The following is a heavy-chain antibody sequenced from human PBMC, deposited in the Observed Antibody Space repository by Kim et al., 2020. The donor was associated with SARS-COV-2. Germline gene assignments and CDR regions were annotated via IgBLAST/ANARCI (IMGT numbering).Heavy chain of an antibody. CDR3: ARSQIGIAVAGTGFFDY. Sequence: ASVKVSCKASGYTFTSYGISWVRQAPGQGLEWMGWISAYNGNTNYAQKLQGRVTMTTDTSTSTAYMELRSLRSDDTAVYYCARSQIGIAVAGTGFFDYWGQGTLVTVSS. J-gene: IGHJ4*02. D-gene: IGHD6-19*01. CDR2: ISAYNGNT. CDR1: GYTFTSYG. V-gene: IGHV1-18*01.